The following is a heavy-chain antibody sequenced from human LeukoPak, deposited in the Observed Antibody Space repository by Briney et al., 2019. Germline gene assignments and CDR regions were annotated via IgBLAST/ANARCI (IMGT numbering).Heavy chain of an antibody. D-gene: IGHD6-13*01. V-gene: IGHV3-64*01. CDR2: ISSNGGST. Sequence: GGSLRLSCAASGFTFSSYAMHWVRQAPGKGLEYVSAISSNGGSTYYANSVKGRFTISRDNSKNTLYLQMGSLRAEDMAVYYCARNALGSSWYLYYYYGMDVWGQGTTVTVSS. CDR3: ARNALGSSWYLYYYYGMDV. J-gene: IGHJ6*02. CDR1: GFTFSSYA.